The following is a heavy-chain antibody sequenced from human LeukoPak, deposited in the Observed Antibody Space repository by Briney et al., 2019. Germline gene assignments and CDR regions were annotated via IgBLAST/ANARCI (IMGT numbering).Heavy chain of an antibody. CDR2: INPNSGGT. Sequence: EASVKVSCKASGYTFTGYYMHWVRQAPGQGLEWMGWINPNSGGTNYAQKFQGRVTMTRDTSISTAYMELSRLRSDDTAVYYCARALRSPVFRGDYYYMDVWGKGTTVTISS. D-gene: IGHD3-10*01. CDR1: GYTFTGYY. CDR3: ARALRSPVFRGDYYYMDV. J-gene: IGHJ6*03. V-gene: IGHV1-2*02.